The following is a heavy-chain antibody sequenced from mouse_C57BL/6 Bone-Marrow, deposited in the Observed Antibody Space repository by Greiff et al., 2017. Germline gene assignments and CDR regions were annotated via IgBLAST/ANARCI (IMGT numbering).Heavy chain of an antibody. CDR3: ARGGSTMVRKGFDY. CDR2: IHPNSGST. D-gene: IGHD2-2*01. CDR1: GYTFTSYW. J-gene: IGHJ2*01. V-gene: IGHV1-64*01. Sequence: QVQLQQPGAELVKPGASVKLSCKASGYTFTSYWMHWVKQRPGQGLEWIGMIHPNSGSTNYNEKFKSKATLTVDKSSSTAYMQLSSLTSEDSAVYYCARGGSTMVRKGFDYWGQGTTLTVSS.